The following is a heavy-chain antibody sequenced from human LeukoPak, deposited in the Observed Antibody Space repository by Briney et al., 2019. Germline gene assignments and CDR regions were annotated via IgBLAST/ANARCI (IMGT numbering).Heavy chain of an antibody. CDR2: INHSGST. J-gene: IGHJ6*02. Sequence: PSETLSLTCAVYGGSFSGYYWSWIRQPPGKGLEWIGGINHSGSTDYNPSLKSRVTISVDTSKNQFSLKLSSVTAADTAVYYCARARPYYYYGMDVWGQGTTVTVSS. V-gene: IGHV4-34*01. CDR1: GGSFSGYY. D-gene: IGHD6-6*01. CDR3: ARARPYYYYGMDV.